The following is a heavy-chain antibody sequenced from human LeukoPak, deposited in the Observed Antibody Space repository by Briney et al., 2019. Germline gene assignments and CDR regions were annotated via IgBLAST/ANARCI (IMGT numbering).Heavy chain of an antibody. D-gene: IGHD3-9*01. V-gene: IGHV1-69*13. CDR1: GGTFSSYA. CDR2: IIPIFGTA. Sequence: ASVKVSCKASGGTFSSYAISWVRQAPGQGLDWMGGIIPIFGTANYAQKFQGRVTITAGESTSTAYMELSSMRCEDTAVYYCARDPFLYFDWSYPDYWGQGTLVTVSS. J-gene: IGHJ4*02. CDR3: ARDPFLYFDWSYPDY.